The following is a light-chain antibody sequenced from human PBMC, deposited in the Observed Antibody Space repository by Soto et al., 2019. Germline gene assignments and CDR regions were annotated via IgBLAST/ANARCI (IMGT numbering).Light chain of an antibody. Sequence: DIVMTQSPDSLAVSLGEKATINCQSSQRVLYSSNNKNYLAWYQQKPGQPPKLLIYWASTREAGVPDRFSGSGSATGFTLTINTLQAEDVAVYYCQQYYRAPWTFGQGTKVEVK. CDR2: WAS. CDR3: QQYYRAPWT. J-gene: IGKJ1*01. V-gene: IGKV4-1*01. CDR1: QRVLYSSNNKNY.